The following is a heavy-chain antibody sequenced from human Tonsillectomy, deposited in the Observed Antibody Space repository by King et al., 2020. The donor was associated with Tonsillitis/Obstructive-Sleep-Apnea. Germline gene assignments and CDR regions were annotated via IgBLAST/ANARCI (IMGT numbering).Heavy chain of an antibody. D-gene: IGHD2-15*01. CDR1: GGPINSYY. CDR3: ARAGGYCTSGSCLPLDY. V-gene: IGHV4-59*01. J-gene: IGHJ4*02. Sequence: PLQESGPGLVRPSETLSLTCTVSGGPINSYYWSWLRQPPGKGLEWIGYLHYTGNPNYNPSLESRVTISVDMSENQFSLKLISVTAADTAVYYCARAGGYCTSGSCLPLDYWGRGALVTVSS. CDR2: LHYTGNP.